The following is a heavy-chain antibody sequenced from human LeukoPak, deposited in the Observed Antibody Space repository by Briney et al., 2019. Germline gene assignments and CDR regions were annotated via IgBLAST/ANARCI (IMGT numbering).Heavy chain of an antibody. CDR2: ISAYNGNT. Sequence: ASVKVSCKASGYTFTGYYMHWVRQAPGQGLEWMGWISAYNGNTNYAQKLQGRVTMTTDTSTSTAYMELRSLRSDDTAVYYCARDEQDYDFWSGYSKGAYFDYWAREPWSPSPQ. V-gene: IGHV1-18*04. D-gene: IGHD3-3*01. CDR1: GYTFTGYY. CDR3: ARDEQDYDFWSGYSKGAYFDY. J-gene: IGHJ4*02.